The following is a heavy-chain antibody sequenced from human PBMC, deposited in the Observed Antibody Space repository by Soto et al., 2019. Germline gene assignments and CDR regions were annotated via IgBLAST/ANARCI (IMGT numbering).Heavy chain of an antibody. Sequence: EVQLVESGGGLVQPGGSLRLSCAASGFTFSSYWMHWVRQAPGKGLVWVSRINSDGSSTSYADSVKGRFTISRDNAKNTMYLQIITLRAEDTAVYYCVRTSLVVAAATREDYWGQGTLVTVSS. CDR2: INSDGSST. CDR3: VRTSLVVAAATREDY. V-gene: IGHV3-74*01. J-gene: IGHJ4*02. D-gene: IGHD2-15*01. CDR1: GFTFSSYW.